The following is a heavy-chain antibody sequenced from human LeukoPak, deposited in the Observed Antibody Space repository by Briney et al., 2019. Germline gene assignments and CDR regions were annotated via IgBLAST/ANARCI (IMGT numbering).Heavy chain of an antibody. CDR1: GFTFSDYY. V-gene: IGHV3-11*01. CDR2: ISSSGSTI. J-gene: IGHJ4*02. Sequence: GGSLRLSCAASGFTFSDYYMSWIRQAPGKGLEWVSYISSSGSTISDADSVKGRFTISRDNSENTLHPHMNSLKAEDTAVYYCAKVEGYCSGGTCYKPFDYWGQGTLVTVSS. D-gene: IGHD2-15*01. CDR3: AKVEGYCSGGTCYKPFDY.